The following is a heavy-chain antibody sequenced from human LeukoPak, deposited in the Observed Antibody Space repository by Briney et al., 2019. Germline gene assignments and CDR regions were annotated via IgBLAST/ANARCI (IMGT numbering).Heavy chain of an antibody. J-gene: IGHJ4*02. D-gene: IGHD2-2*01. CDR3: ARGDRDLYCSSTSCYPVL. CDR2: ISSRSDYI. V-gene: IGHV3-21*01. CDR1: GFTFSTYD. Sequence: GGSLRLSCAASGFTFSTYDMNWVRQAPGKGLEWLSAISSRSDYIYYADSVKGRFTISRDNAKNSLYLQMNSLRAEDTAVYYCARGDRDLYCSSTSCYPVLGGQGTLVTVSS.